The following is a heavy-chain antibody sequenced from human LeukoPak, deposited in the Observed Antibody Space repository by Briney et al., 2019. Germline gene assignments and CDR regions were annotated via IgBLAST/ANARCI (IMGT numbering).Heavy chain of an antibody. CDR1: GFTFGLSW. CDR2: INYDARSR. V-gene: IGHV3-74*01. D-gene: IGHD1-1*01. CDR3: VRGAGPGTPFD. Sequence: PGGSLRLSCAASGFTFGLSWMHWVRQAPGKGLEWVSSINYDARSRTYADSVKGRLTISRDNAENTLFLQMNSLRVEDSAIYSCVRGAGPGTPFDWGQGILVTVSS. J-gene: IGHJ1*01.